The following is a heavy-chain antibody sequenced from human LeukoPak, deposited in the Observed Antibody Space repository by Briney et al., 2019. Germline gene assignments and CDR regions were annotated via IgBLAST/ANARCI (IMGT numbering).Heavy chain of an antibody. V-gene: IGHV3-48*03. CDR3: ARLGRGVAVAGSYYYYGMDV. D-gene: IGHD6-19*01. CDR2: ISSSGRTI. J-gene: IGHJ6*02. Sequence: GGSLRLSCVASGITFSSYEMNWVRQAPGKGLEWVSYISSSGRTIYYADSVKGRFTISRDNAKNSLYLQMNSLRAEDTAVYYCARLGRGVAVAGSYYYYGMDVWGQGTTVTVSS. CDR1: GITFSSYE.